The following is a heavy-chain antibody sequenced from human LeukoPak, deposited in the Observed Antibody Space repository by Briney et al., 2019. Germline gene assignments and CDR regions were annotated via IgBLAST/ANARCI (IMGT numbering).Heavy chain of an antibody. CDR3: AKKGSGWYVLNY. J-gene: IGHJ4*02. Sequence: GGSLRLSCAASGFTFSSYAMSLVRQAPGKGLEWVSAISGSGGSTYYADSVKGRFTISRDNSKNTLYLQMHSLRAEDTAVYYCAKKGSGWYVLNYWGQGTLVTVSS. CDR1: GFTFSSYA. V-gene: IGHV3-23*01. CDR2: ISGSGGST. D-gene: IGHD6-19*01.